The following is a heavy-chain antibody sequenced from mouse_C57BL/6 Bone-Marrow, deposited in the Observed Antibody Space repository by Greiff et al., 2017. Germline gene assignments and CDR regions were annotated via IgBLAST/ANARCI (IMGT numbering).Heavy chain of an antibody. Sequence: EVQLVESGGGLVKPGGSLQLSCAASGFPFSSSAMSWVRQTPEKRLEWVATISDGGSYTYYPDNVKGRFTISRDNAKNNLYLQMSHLKSEDTAMYYCATYYYGSSDGGYFDGRRTATTDTVSS. CDR3: ATYYYGSSDGGYFDG. J-gene: IGHJ1*03. CDR1: GFPFSSSA. V-gene: IGHV5-4*01. CDR2: ISDGGSYT. D-gene: IGHD1-1*01.